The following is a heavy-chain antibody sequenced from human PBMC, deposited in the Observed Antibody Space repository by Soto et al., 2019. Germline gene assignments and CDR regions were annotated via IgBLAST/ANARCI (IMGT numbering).Heavy chain of an antibody. CDR3: AREYYYGSGTLRAFDI. D-gene: IGHD3-10*01. V-gene: IGHV1-2*04. CDR1: GYTFTGYY. J-gene: IGHJ3*02. Sequence: ASVKVSCKASGYTFTGYYMHWVRQAPGQGLEWMGWINPNSGGTNYAQKFQGWVTMTRDTSISTAYMELSRLRSDDTAVYYCAREYYYGSGTLRAFDIWGQGTMVTVS. CDR2: INPNSGGT.